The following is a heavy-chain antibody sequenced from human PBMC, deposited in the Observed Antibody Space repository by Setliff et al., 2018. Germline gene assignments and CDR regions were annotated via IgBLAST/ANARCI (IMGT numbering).Heavy chain of an antibody. J-gene: IGHJ6*02. V-gene: IGHV3-15*01. CDR2: IKSKTDGGTT. CDR3: TTDVPPDIIVEPAFYFYGMDV. D-gene: IGHD2-2*01. CDR1: GFTFTNAW. Sequence: GGSLRLSCAASGFTFTNAWMSWVRQAPGKGLEWVGRIKSKTDGGTTDYAAPVKGRFTISRDDSKNTLYLQMNSLRTEDTAVYYCTTDVPPDIIVEPAFYFYGMDVWGQGTTVTVSS.